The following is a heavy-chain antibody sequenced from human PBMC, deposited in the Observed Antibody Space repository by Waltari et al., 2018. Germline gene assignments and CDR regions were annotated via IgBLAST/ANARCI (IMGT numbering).Heavy chain of an antibody. V-gene: IGHV4-59*01. CDR2: IYYSGST. Sequence: QVQLQESGPGLVKPSETLSLTCTVSGGSISSYYWSWIRQPPGKGLEWIGYIYYSGSTNYNPSRKSRVTISVDTSKNQFSLKLSSVTAADTAVYYCARAPRKPLAAGAYYFDYWGQGTLVTVSS. J-gene: IGHJ4*02. CDR1: GGSISSYY. CDR3: ARAPRKPLAAGAYYFDY. D-gene: IGHD6-13*01.